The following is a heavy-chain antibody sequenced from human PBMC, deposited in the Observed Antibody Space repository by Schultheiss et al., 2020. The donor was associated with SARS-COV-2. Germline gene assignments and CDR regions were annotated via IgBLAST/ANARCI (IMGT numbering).Heavy chain of an antibody. CDR1: GGSVSSGSYY. D-gene: IGHD5-18*01. CDR3: ARVDLETALVGGLDV. J-gene: IGHJ6*02. Sequence: GSLRLSCSVSGGSVSSGSYYWSWIRQSPERGLEWIGYIYHSGGTRYHPSLKSRVTISLDTSKNQLSLKLSSVSAADTAVYYCARVDLETALVGGLDVWGQGSTVTVSS. V-gene: IGHV4-61*01. CDR2: IYHSGGT.